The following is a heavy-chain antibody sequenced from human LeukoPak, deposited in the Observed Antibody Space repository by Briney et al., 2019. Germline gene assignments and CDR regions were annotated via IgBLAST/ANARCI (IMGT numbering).Heavy chain of an antibody. CDR1: GLTSSSYG. Sequence: PGRSLRLSCAASGLTSSSYGMHWVRQAPGKGLEWVANVQQDGSEKYYVDSVKGRFTISRDNAKNSLYLQMNSLRAEDTAVYYCARVVMWGFCSGTSCHNWFDPWGQGTLVIVSS. CDR2: VQQDGSEK. D-gene: IGHD2-2*01. J-gene: IGHJ5*02. V-gene: IGHV3-7*01. CDR3: ARVVMWGFCSGTSCHNWFDP.